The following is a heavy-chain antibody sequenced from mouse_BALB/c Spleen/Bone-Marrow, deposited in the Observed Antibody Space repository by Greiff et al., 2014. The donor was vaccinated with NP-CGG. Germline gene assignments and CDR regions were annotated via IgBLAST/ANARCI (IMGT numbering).Heavy chain of an antibody. Sequence: VQLKESGAELVKPGASVKLSCTASGFKIKDTYMHWVKQRPEQGLEWIGRIDPANGNTKYDPKFQGKATITADTSSNTAYLQLSSLTSEDTAVYYCAIYYYGSSGFAYWGQGTLVTVSA. CDR3: AIYYYGSSGFAY. V-gene: IGHV14-3*02. D-gene: IGHD1-1*01. J-gene: IGHJ3*01. CDR1: GFKIKDTY. CDR2: IDPANGNT.